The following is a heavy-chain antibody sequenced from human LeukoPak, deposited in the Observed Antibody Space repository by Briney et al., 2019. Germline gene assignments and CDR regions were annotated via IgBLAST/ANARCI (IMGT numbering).Heavy chain of an antibody. V-gene: IGHV3-23*01. D-gene: IGHD6-13*01. CDR2: ISSSGNT. CDR1: GFTFSSYS. CDR3: VKGRISEDGLDF. J-gene: IGHJ4*02. Sequence: GGSLRLSCATSGFTFSSYSMTWVRQTPGKGLDWVSSISSSGNTYYADSVKGRFTISRDNSKNMLYLQMNSLRAEDTTVYYCVKGRISEDGLDFWGQGTLVTVSS.